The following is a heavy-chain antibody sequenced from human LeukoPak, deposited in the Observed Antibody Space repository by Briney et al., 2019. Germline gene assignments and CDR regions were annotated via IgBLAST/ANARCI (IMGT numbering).Heavy chain of an antibody. J-gene: IGHJ5*02. V-gene: IGHV1-69-2*01. Sequence: ASVKVSCKVSGYTFTDYYMHWVQQAPGKGLEWMGLVDPEDGETIYAEKFQGRVTITAGTSTDTAYMEPSGLRSEDTAVYYCATGGIAAAGTGNWFDPWGQGTLVTVSS. D-gene: IGHD6-13*01. CDR1: GYTFTDYY. CDR3: ATGGIAAAGTGNWFDP. CDR2: VDPEDGET.